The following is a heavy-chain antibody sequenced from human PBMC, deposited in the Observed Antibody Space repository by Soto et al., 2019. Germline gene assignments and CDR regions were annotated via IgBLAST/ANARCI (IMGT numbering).Heavy chain of an antibody. CDR2: IKQDGSEK. CDR3: ARDPNIVATMGSIYYYYGMDV. Sequence: GGSVRLSCAASGFTFSSYWMSWVRQAPGKGLEWVANIKQDGSEKYYVDSVKGRFTISRDNAKNSLYLQMNSLRAEDTAVYYCARDPNIVATMGSIYYYYGMDVWGQGTTVTVSS. D-gene: IGHD5-12*01. V-gene: IGHV3-7*01. CDR1: GFTFSSYW. J-gene: IGHJ6*02.